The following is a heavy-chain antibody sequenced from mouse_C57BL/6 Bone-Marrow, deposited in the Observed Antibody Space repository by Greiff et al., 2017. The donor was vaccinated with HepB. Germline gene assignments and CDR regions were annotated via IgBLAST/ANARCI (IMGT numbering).Heavy chain of an antibody. D-gene: IGHD1-1*01. CDR3: ARRAARVVADY. V-gene: IGHV1-64*01. CDR1: GYTFTSYW. CDR2: IHPNSGST. Sequence: QVQLQQPGAELVKPGASVKLSCKASGYTFTSYWMHWVKQRPGQGLEWIGMIHPNSGSTNYNEKFKSKATLTVDKSSSTAYMQLSSLTSEDSAVYYCARRAARVVADYWGQGTTLTVSS. J-gene: IGHJ2*01.